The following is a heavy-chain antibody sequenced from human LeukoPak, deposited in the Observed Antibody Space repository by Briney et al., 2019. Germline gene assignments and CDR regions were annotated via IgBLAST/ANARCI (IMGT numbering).Heavy chain of an antibody. J-gene: IGHJ4*02. D-gene: IGHD1-26*01. CDR2: TSSSGRSI. V-gene: IGHV3-21*05. CDR1: GFTFSSYS. CDR3: AREIPSGSYAPDH. Sequence: GGSLRLSCAASGFTFSSYSMNWVRQAPGKGLEWVSYTSSSGRSILYADSVKGRFTVSRDNAKNSLYLQMNNLRAEDTAVYYCAREIPSGSYAPDHWGQGTLVTVSS.